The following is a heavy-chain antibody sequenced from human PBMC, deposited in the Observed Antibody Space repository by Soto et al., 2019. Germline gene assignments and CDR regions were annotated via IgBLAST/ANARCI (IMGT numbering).Heavy chain of an antibody. CDR2: INPNSGVT. J-gene: IGHJ4*01. V-gene: IGHV1-2*02. CDR1: GYTFTGYF. Sequence: ASVKVSCKASGYTFTGYFIHWVRQAPGQGLEWMGYINPNSGVTKYAPRFQGRVTMTRDTSIRTAYMDLNNLRSDDTAVYYCARGGRTILARLRWGPGNLFSVSS. CDR3: ARGGRTILARLR. D-gene: IGHD3-3*01.